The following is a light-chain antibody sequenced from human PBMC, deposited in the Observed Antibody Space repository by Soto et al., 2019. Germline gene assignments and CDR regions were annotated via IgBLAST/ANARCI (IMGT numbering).Light chain of an antibody. Sequence: QSALTQPASVSGSPGQSIPISCTGTSSDVGSHNLASWYQQHPGQAPKLMIYEVSKRPLGVSTRFSASKSGNTASLTISGRQAEDEADYYCCSYGGSRAVFGGGTQLTVL. V-gene: IGLV2-23*02. CDR2: EVS. CDR3: CSYGGSRAV. J-gene: IGLJ7*01. CDR1: SSDVGSHNL.